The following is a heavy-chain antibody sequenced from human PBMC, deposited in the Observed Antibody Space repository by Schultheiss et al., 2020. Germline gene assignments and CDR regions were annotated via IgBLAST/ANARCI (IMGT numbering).Heavy chain of an antibody. CDR2: INQDGSEK. J-gene: IGHJ4*02. CDR1: GFTFSNVW. D-gene: IGHD3-16*01. V-gene: IGHV3-7*01. CDR3: AQTRWANDPFNY. Sequence: GESLKISCAASGFTFSNVWMTWVRQTPGKGLECMANINQDGSEKYYVDSVKGRFTISRDNAKNSLYLQMNTLRAEDTAVYYCAQTRWANDPFNYWGQGTLVTVSS.